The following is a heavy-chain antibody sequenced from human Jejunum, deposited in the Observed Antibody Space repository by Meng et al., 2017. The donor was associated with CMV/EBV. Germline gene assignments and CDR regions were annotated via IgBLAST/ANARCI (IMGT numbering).Heavy chain of an antibody. Sequence: TSGGTSITYAISWVRQAPGQGLESMRRIIPMFGIPTYAQKFRDRVTLTADKSTSTAYLELSGLRSEDTAVYYCAREVTTFSYAIDVWGQGTTVTVSS. V-gene: IGHV1-69*17. J-gene: IGHJ6*02. CDR3: AREVTTFSYAIDV. D-gene: IGHD1-1*01. CDR2: IIPMFGIP. CDR1: GGTSITYA.